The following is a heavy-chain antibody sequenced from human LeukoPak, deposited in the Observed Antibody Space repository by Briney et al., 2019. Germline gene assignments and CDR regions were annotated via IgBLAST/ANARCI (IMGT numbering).Heavy chain of an antibody. D-gene: IGHD2-15*01. V-gene: IGHV3-15*07. CDR2: IKSKTDGGTT. CDR3: TPESRGYCSGGSCRGY. J-gene: IGHJ4*02. CDR1: GFTFSNAW. Sequence: GGSLRLSCAASGFTFSNAWMNWVRQASGKGLEWVGRIKSKTDGGTTDYAAPVKGRFTISRDDSKNTLYLQMNSLKTEDTAVYYCTPESRGYCSGGSCRGYWGQGTLVTVSS.